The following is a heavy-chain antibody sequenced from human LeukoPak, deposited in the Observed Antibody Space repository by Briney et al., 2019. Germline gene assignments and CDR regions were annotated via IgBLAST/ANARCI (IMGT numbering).Heavy chain of an antibody. D-gene: IGHD4-17*01. CDR3: AREVTTVGSTRFDS. CDR1: GFTFSNYA. CDR2: ISYDGSNK. V-gene: IGHV3-30-3*01. J-gene: IGHJ4*02. Sequence: PGRSLRLSCAASGFTFSNYAMHWVRQAPGKGLEWVALISYDGSNKYYADSVKGRFTISRDNSKNTLYLQMNSPRAEDTAVYYCAREVTTVGSTRFDSWGQGTLVTVSS.